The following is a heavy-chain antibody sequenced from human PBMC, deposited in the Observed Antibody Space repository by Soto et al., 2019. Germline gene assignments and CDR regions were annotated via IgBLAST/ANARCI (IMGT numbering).Heavy chain of an antibody. D-gene: IGHD1-20*01. V-gene: IGHV4-31*03. CDR1: GGSISSGGYY. J-gene: IGHJ4*02. Sequence: QVQLQESGPGLVKPSQTLSLTCTVSGGSISSGGYYWSWIRQYPGKGLEWIGYIYYSGSTYYSPSHNSRVTLSVDTSKNQFSLKLSPVTAADPAVYYCARDGGNWHDFAYWGQGTLVTVSS. CDR3: ARDGGNWHDFAY. CDR2: IYYSGST.